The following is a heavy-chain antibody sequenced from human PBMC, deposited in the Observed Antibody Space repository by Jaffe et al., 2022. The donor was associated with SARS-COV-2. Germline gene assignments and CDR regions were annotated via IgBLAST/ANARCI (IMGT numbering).Heavy chain of an antibody. J-gene: IGHJ4*02. CDR2: ISGNSDNK. V-gene: IGHV3-23*04. CDR1: GFTFSNYA. Sequence: EVQLVESGGGLVQPGGSLRLSCAASGFTFSNYAMNWVRQAPGKGLEWVSGISGNSDNKDCADSVKGRFTISRDNSKNTLDLQMNSLTVEDTAVYYCAKDARGFSRPIDSWGQGTLVTVSS. CDR3: AKDARGFSRPIDS. D-gene: IGHD3-16*01.